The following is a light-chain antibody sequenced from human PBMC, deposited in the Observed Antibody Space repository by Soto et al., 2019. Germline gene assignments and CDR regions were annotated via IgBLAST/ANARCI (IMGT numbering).Light chain of an antibody. CDR2: EGS. CDR1: SSDVGSYNL. V-gene: IGLV2-23*01. Sequence: QSALTQPASVSGSPGQSITISCTGTSSDVGSYNLVSWYQQHPGKAPKLMIYEGSKRPSGVSNRFSGSKSGNTASLTISGLQAEDEADYYCCSYAGSTVFGGGTKVTRP. CDR3: CSYAGSTV. J-gene: IGLJ3*02.